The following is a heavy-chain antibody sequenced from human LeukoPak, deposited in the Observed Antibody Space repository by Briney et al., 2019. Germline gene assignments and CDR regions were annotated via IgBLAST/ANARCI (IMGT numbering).Heavy chain of an antibody. V-gene: IGHV4-34*01. CDR1: GGSFSAYY. CDR3: ARVDTAMDNLGGMDV. CDR2: INHSGST. D-gene: IGHD5-18*01. J-gene: IGHJ6*02. Sequence: SETLSLTCADYGGSFSAYYWSWIRQPPGKGLEWIGEINHSGSTNYNPSLKSRVTISVDTSKNQFSLKLSSVTAADTAVYYCARVDTAMDNLGGMDVWGQGTTVTVSS.